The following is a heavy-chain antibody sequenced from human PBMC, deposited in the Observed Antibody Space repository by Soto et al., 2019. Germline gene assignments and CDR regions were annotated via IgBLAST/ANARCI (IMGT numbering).Heavy chain of an antibody. CDR1: GYSFSGHY. V-gene: IGHV3-72*01. CDR2: SANEADRYIT. J-gene: IGHJ6*02. D-gene: IGHD2-21*01. CDR3: ARAAYLLGLDV. Sequence: EVQLVESGGDLVQPGGSLRLSCAVSGYSFSGHYMDWVRQAPGKGLEWVARSANEADRYITDYAASVKGRFTISRDESENSLYLQMMGLTTEDTAVYYCARAAYLLGLDVWGQGTTVTVSS.